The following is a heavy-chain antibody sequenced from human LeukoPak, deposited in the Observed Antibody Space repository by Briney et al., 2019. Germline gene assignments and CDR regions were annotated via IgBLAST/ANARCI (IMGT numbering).Heavy chain of an antibody. CDR1: GYILTDYY. CDR2: INPSGGST. V-gene: IGHV1-46*01. Sequence: ASVKVSCKASGYILTDYYMHWVRQAPGQGLEWMGIINPSGGSTSYAQKFQGRVTMTRDMSTSTVYMELSSLGSEDTAVYYCARDNGLGSYHEFDYWGQGTLVTVSS. D-gene: IGHD5-18*01. J-gene: IGHJ4*02. CDR3: ARDNGLGSYHEFDY.